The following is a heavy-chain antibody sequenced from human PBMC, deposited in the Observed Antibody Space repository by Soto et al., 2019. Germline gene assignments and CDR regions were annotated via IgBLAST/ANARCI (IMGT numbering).Heavy chain of an antibody. Sequence: SQLLSLPCTVFGGSSGSRSYYCGWIRQTPGKGLEWIGSIYYSGSTYYNPSIKSRVTISVDTSKNQFSLKLSSVTAADTAVYYCARYYPLVNNVFDYGGYGMDFWGQGTTVTVSS. V-gene: IGHV4-39*01. D-gene: IGHD4-17*01. CDR3: ARYYPLVNNVFDYGGYGMDF. CDR1: GGSSGSRSYY. CDR2: IYYSGST. J-gene: IGHJ6*02.